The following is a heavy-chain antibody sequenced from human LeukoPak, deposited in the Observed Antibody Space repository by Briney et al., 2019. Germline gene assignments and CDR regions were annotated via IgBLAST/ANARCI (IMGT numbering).Heavy chain of an antibody. CDR2: IKNKNSGRTT. V-gene: IGHV3-15*01. Sequence: PGGSLRLSCAASGFIFPNAWMHWVRQAPGKGLEWVGCIKNKNSGRTTNYIAPVKGRFTISRDDSRNTLYLEMDSLKTDDTALYYCVTDGGFLPYYFTYWGQGTLVTVSS. J-gene: IGHJ1*01. CDR1: GFIFPNAW. D-gene: IGHD3-10*01. CDR3: VTDGGFLPYYFTY.